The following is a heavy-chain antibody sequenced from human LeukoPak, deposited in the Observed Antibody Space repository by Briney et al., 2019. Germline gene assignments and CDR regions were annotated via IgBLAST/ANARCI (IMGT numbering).Heavy chain of an antibody. V-gene: IGHV4-31*11. Sequence: PSETLSLTCAVYGGSFSGYYWSWIRQHPGKGLEWIGYIYYSGSTYYNPSLKSRVTISVDTSKNQFSLKLSSVTAADTAVYYCARDHVVVVPAAKNDAFDIWGQGTMVTVSS. J-gene: IGHJ3*02. CDR1: GGSFSGYY. D-gene: IGHD2-2*01. CDR3: ARDHVVVVPAAKNDAFDI. CDR2: IYYSGST.